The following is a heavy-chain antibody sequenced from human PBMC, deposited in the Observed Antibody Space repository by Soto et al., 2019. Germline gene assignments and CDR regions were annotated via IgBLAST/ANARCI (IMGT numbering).Heavy chain of an antibody. CDR2: ISYDGSNK. V-gene: IGHV3-30-3*01. J-gene: IGHJ4*02. CDR3: ARNRMKPWSEYYFDY. CDR1: GFTFSSYA. D-gene: IGHD2-15*01. Sequence: QVQLVESGGGVVQPGRSLRLSCAASGFTFSSYAMHWVRQAAGKGLEWVAVISYDGSNKYYADSVKGRFTISRDNSKNTLYLQMNSLRAEDTAVYYCARNRMKPWSEYYFDYWGQGTLVTVSS.